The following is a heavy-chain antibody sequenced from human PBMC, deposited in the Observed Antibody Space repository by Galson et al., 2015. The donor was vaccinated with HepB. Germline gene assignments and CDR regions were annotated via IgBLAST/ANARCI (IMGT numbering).Heavy chain of an antibody. CDR1: GYTFTSYD. Sequence: SVKVSCKASGYTFTSYDINWVRQATGQGLEWMGWMNPNSGKTGYAQKFQGRVTMTRDTSIGTAYMELSSLRPEDTAVYYCARAAKWHYDFWSGYLSGRWFDPWGQGTLVTVSS. CDR2: MNPNSGKT. CDR3: ARAAKWHYDFWSGYLSGRWFDP. V-gene: IGHV1-8*01. J-gene: IGHJ5*02. D-gene: IGHD3-3*01.